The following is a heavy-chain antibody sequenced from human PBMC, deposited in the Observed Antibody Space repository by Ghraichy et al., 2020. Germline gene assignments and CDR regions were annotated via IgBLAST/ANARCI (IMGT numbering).Heavy chain of an antibody. Sequence: TLSLTCTVSGGSISSGTYYWTWIRQPAGRGLEWIGRIYTSGSTNYNPSLKSRVTISVDTSKNQFSLKLSSVTAADTAVYYCARAGTLPYGMDVWGQGTTVTVSS. J-gene: IGHJ6*02. D-gene: IGHD1-7*01. V-gene: IGHV4-61*02. CDR1: GGSISSGTYY. CDR3: ARAGTLPYGMDV. CDR2: IYTSGST.